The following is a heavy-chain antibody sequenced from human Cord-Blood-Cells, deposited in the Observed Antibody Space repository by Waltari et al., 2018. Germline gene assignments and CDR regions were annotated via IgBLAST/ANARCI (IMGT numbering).Heavy chain of an antibody. CDR1: GYTFTGYH. CDR2: INPNSGGT. D-gene: IGHD3-10*01. V-gene: IGHV1-2*02. Sequence: QVQLVQSGAAVKKPGASVKVSCQASGYTFTGYHMPWVRRAPGPGLEWMGWINPNSGGTNYAQKFQGRVTMTRDTSISTAYMELSRLRSDDTAVYYCARSKDYYGSGSYFDYWGQGTLVTVSS. J-gene: IGHJ4*02. CDR3: ARSKDYYGSGSYFDY.